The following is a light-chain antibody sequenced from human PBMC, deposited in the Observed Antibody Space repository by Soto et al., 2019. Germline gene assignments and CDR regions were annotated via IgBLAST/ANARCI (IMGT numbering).Light chain of an antibody. V-gene: IGKV3D-20*02. J-gene: IGKJ5*01. CDR3: QQRSNWPIT. CDR2: DAS. CDR1: QSVSSSY. Sequence: EIVLRQSPGTLSLSPGERAALSCMASQSVSSSYLAWYQQKPGQAPRLLIYDASNRATGIPARFSGSGSGTDFTLTISSLEPEDFAVYYCQQRSNWPITFGQGTRLETK.